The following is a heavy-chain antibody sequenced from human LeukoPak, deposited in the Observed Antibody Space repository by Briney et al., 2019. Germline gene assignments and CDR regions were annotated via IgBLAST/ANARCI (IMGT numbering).Heavy chain of an antibody. J-gene: IGHJ6*02. CDR3: ARESYINEYFWSGYRYYYYYGMDV. CDR1: GFTFSSYW. CDR2: IWYDGSNK. Sequence: GGSLRLSCAASGFTFSSYWMSWVRQAPGKGLEWVAVIWYDGSNKYYADSVKGRFTISRDNSKNTLYLQMNSLRAEDTAVYYCARESYINEYFWSGYRYYYYYGMDVWGQGTTVTVSS. D-gene: IGHD3-3*01. V-gene: IGHV3-33*08.